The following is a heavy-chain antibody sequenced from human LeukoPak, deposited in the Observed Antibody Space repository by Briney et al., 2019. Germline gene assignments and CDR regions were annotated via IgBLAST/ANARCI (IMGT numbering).Heavy chain of an antibody. Sequence: NPSETLFLTCTVSGGSISSGGYYWSWIRQHPGKGLEWIGYIFYSGTTYYNPSLKSRVTMSVDTSKNQFSLTLSSVTDADTAVYYCGKYYDAFDIWGQGTMVTVSS. J-gene: IGHJ3*02. CDR3: GKYYDAFDI. V-gene: IGHV4-31*03. CDR1: GGSISSGGYY. D-gene: IGHD2/OR15-2a*01. CDR2: IFYSGTT.